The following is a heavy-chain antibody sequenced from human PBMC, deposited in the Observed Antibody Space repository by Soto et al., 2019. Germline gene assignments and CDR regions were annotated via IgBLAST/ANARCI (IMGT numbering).Heavy chain of an antibody. CDR1: GGTFSSYA. V-gene: IGHV1-69*13. J-gene: IGHJ4*02. Sequence: ASVKVSCKASGGTFSSYAISWVRQAPGQGLEWMGGIIPIFGTANYAQKFQGRVTITADESTSTAYMELSSLRSEDTAVYYCASSEGEYCSSTSCYGEQPLRYWGQGTLVTVSS. CDR3: ASSEGEYCSSTSCYGEQPLRY. D-gene: IGHD2-2*01. CDR2: IIPIFGTA.